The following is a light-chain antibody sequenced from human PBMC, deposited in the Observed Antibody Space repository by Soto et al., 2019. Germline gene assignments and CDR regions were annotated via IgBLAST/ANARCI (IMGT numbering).Light chain of an antibody. CDR3: QQRGSWPIT. CDR1: QFVSSS. J-gene: IGKJ5*01. CDR2: DAS. V-gene: IGKV3-11*01. Sequence: EIVMTQSPATLSVSPGERATLSCRTSQFVSSSLAWYQQKPGQAPRLLIYDASNRATGIPARFSGSGSGTDFTLTISSLEPEDFAVYYCQQRGSWPITFGQGTRLEIK.